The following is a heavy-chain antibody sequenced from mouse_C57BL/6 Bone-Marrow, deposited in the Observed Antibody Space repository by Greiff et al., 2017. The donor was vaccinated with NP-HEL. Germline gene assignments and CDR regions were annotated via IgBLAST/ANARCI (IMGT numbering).Heavy chain of an antibody. CDR3: ARPPDYYGRYFDV. CDR1: GFNIKNTY. CDR2: IDPANGNT. D-gene: IGHD1-1*01. J-gene: IGHJ1*03. Sequence: VQLQQSVAELVRPGASVKLSCTASGFNIKNTYMHWVKQRPEQGLEWIGRIDPANGNTKYAAKFQGKATITADTSSNTAYQQLSSLTSEDTAIYDCARPPDYYGRYFDVWGTGTTVTVSS. V-gene: IGHV14-3*01.